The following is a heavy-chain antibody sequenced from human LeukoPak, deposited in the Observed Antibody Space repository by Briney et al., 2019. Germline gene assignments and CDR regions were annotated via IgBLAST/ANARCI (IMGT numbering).Heavy chain of an antibody. CDR3: ARGMAVAGNNWFDP. V-gene: IGHV4-59*01. J-gene: IGHJ5*02. CDR2: ILHSGST. Sequence: SAALSLTCTVSGGSISSYYWSWIRQPPGKGLEWIGYILHSGSTNYNPSLKSRVTISVDASKNQLSLKLSSVTAADTAVYYCARGMAVAGNNWFDPWGQGTLVTV. D-gene: IGHD6-19*01. CDR1: GGSISSYY.